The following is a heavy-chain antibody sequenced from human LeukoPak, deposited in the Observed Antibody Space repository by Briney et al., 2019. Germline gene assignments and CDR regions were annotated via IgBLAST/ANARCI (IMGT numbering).Heavy chain of an antibody. J-gene: IGHJ4*02. CDR3: ARLVGGYYPHFDY. Sequence: SETLSLTCTVSGGSISSYYWSWVRQPPGKGLEWVGYIYYSGSTNYNPSLKSRVTISVDTSKNQFSLKLSSVTAADTAVYYCARLVGGYYPHFDYWGQGTLVTVSS. V-gene: IGHV4-59*08. CDR1: GGSISSYY. CDR2: IYYSGST. D-gene: IGHD3-22*01.